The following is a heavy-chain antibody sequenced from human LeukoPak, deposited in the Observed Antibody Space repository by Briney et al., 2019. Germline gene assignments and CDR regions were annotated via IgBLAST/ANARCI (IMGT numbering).Heavy chain of an antibody. J-gene: IGHJ4*02. D-gene: IGHD3-9*01. CDR3: ANLPLTGYYGFDS. CDR2: IISSGAGT. Sequence: GGSLRLSCAASGFTFSSYAMHWVRQAPGKGLEWVSGIISSGAGTNYADSVRGRFTISRDNSKNTLYLQMNSLRAEDTAVYYCANLPLTGYYGFDSWGQGALITVSS. CDR1: GFTFSSYA. V-gene: IGHV3-23*01.